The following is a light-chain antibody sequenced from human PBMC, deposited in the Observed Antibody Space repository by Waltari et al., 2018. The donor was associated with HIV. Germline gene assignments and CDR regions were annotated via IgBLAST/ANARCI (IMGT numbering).Light chain of an antibody. CDR2: DVN. J-gene: IGLJ2*01. Sequence: QSALTQPASVSGSPGQSITISCTGTSSDIGGYDYVSWYQHLPVKVPKLMIYDVNKRPSGVSLRVSGSKSGSTASLAISGLQPEDEADYYCCSYSGSGTLVFGGGTKLIVL. CDR3: CSYSGSGTLV. CDR1: SSDIGGYDY. V-gene: IGLV2-23*02.